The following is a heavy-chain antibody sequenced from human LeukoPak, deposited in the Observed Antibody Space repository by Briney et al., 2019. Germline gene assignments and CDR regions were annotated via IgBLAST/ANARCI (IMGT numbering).Heavy chain of an antibody. CDR1: GFTFSSSG. D-gene: IGHD3-22*01. Sequence: GGSLRLSCAASGFTFSSSGMTWVRQTPGKRLGWVSYISSSSSTITYADSVKGRFTISRDNAENSLYLQMNSLRAEDTAVYYCAKAYYDTSGHYWGQGTLVTVSS. CDR2: ISSSSSTI. V-gene: IGHV3-48*01. J-gene: IGHJ4*02. CDR3: AKAYYDTSGHY.